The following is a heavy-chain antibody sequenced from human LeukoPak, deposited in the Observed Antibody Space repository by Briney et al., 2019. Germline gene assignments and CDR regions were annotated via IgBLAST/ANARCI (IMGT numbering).Heavy chain of an antibody. J-gene: IGHJ6*03. CDR2: TYTSGST. CDR3: ARDGIRGYSYGYANYYYYMDV. Sequence: SQTLSLTCTVSGGSISSGSYYWSWIRQPAGQGLEWIGRTYTSGSTNYNPSLKSRVTISVDTSKNQFSLKLSSVTAADTAVYYCARDGIRGYSYGYANYYYYMDVWGKGTTVTVSS. CDR1: GGSISSGSYY. D-gene: IGHD5-18*01. V-gene: IGHV4-61*02.